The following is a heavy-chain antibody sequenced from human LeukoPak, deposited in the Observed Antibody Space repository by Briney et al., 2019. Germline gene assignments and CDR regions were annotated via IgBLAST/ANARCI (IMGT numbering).Heavy chain of an antibody. Sequence: GGSLRLSCAASGLTVSSNYMSWVRQAPGKGLEWVSVIYIDESTYYADSVKGRFTISRDNSKNTLYLQMNSLGAEDTAVYYCAREEGTAFFDYWGQGTLVTVSS. V-gene: IGHV3-53*01. CDR3: AREEGTAFFDY. CDR2: IYIDEST. J-gene: IGHJ4*02. D-gene: IGHD2-21*02. CDR1: GLTVSSNY.